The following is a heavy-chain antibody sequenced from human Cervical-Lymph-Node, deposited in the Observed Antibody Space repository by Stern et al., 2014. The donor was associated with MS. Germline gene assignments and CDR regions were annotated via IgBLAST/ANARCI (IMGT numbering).Heavy chain of an antibody. J-gene: IGHJ4*02. CDR1: GYSFTNYW. Sequence: VQLVESGAEVKKPGESLKISCKGSGYSFTNYWIGWVRQMPGKGLEWMGIIYPGDSDTRYSPSFQGKVTISADKSIRTASLQWSSLKASDTAMYYCARHCAKREQCAFDYWGQGTLVTVSS. D-gene: IGHD6-19*01. CDR3: ARHCAKREQCAFDY. CDR2: IYPGDSDT. V-gene: IGHV5-51*01.